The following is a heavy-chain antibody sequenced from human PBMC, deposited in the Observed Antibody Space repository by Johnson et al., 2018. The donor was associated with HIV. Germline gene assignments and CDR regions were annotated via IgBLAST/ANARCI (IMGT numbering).Heavy chain of an antibody. D-gene: IGHD3-22*01. CDR2: IYSGGST. J-gene: IGHJ3*02. CDR1: GFTFSSYA. V-gene: IGHV3-66*01. CDR3: ARDSHYYDSSGPISHNGAFDI. Sequence: VQLVESGGGLVQPGGSLRLSCAVSGFTFSSYAMHWVRQAPGKGLEWVSVIYSGGSTYYADSVKGRFTISRDNSKNTLYFQMNSLRAEDTAVYYCARDSHYYDSSGPISHNGAFDIWGKGTMVIVSS.